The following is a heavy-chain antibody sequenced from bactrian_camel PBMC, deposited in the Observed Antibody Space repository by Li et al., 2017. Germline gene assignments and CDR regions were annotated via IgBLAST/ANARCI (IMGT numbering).Heavy chain of an antibody. D-gene: IGHD4*01. CDR2: ITDSDGLK. V-gene: IGHV3S63*01. CDR1: GDTAKQRI. Sequence: HVQLVESGGDSVQAGGSLRLACVVSGDTAKQRIMAWFRQTPGKDREGVAITDSDGLKTYRGSVLGRFTISHDNAKKTAYLQMNTLKPEDSGMYYCAAELRPDYVLQVRNRLRPNGYNRWGRGTQVTVS. CDR3: AAELRPDYVLQVRNRLRPNGYNR. J-gene: IGHJ4*01.